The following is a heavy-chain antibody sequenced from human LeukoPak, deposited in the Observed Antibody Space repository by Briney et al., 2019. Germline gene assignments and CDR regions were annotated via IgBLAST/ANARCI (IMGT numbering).Heavy chain of an antibody. J-gene: IGHJ4*02. CDR3: ARLGPAMVTVDY. CDR2: IYYSGST. D-gene: IGHD5-18*01. Sequence: SETLSLTCTVSGGSISSYYWSWIRQPPGKGLEWIGHIYYSGSTNYNPSLKSRVTISVDTSKNQFSLKLSSVTAADTAVYYCARLGPAMVTVDYWGQGTLVTVSS. V-gene: IGHV4-59*01. CDR1: GGSISSYY.